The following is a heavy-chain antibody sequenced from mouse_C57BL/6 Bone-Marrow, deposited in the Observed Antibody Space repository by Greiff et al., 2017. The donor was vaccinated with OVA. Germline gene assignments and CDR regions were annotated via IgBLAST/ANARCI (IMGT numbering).Heavy chain of an antibody. CDR2: IDPEDGAN. J-gene: IGHJ3*01. Sequence: EVQLQQSGAELVRPGASVKLSCTASGFNIKDYYMHWVKQRPEQGLEWLGMIDPEDGANEYAPKFQGKATMTADTSSNTAYLQLSSLTSEDTAVYYCTTCSAWFAYWVQGTLVTVSA. V-gene: IGHV14-1*01. CDR3: TTCSAWFAY. CDR1: GFNIKDYY.